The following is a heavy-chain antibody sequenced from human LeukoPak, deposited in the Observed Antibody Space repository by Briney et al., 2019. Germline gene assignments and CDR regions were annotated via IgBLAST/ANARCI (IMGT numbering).Heavy chain of an antibody. J-gene: IGHJ4*02. CDR2: MNPNSGNT. D-gene: IGHD6-19*01. CDR3: ARRYSSGWYRWGNYDY. Sequence: ASVKVSCMASGYTFTSYDINWVRQATGQGLEWMGWMNPNSGNTGYAQKFQGRVTMTRNTSISTAYMELSSLRAEDTAVYYCARRYSSGWYRWGNYDYWGQGTRVTVSS. V-gene: IGHV1-8*01. CDR1: GYTFTSYD.